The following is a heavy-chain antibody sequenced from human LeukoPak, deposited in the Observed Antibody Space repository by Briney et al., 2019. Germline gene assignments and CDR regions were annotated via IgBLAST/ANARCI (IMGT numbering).Heavy chain of an antibody. CDR3: AKAPKDYYGSGSYYFFDY. V-gene: IGHV3-23*01. Sequence: PGGSLRLSCAASGFTFSDYYMSWVRQAPGKGLEWVSAISGSGGSTYYADSVKGRFTISRDNSKNTLYLQMNSLRAEDTAVYYCAKAPKDYYGSGSYYFFDYWGQGTLVTVSS. D-gene: IGHD3-10*01. CDR2: ISGSGGST. J-gene: IGHJ4*02. CDR1: GFTFSDYY.